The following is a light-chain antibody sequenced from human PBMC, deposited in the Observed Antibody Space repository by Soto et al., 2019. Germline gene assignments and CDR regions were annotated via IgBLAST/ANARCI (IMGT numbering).Light chain of an antibody. CDR2: GAS. CDR3: QQYNNWPYT. V-gene: IGKV3-15*01. J-gene: IGKJ2*01. Sequence: EIVMTQSPDTLSVSPGESATLSCRARQSISNNLAWYQQKPGQAPRLLLYGASTRTTGIPARFSGSGSGTEVTLTIGSLQSEDFAVYYCQQYNNWPYTFAQGTKLEI. CDR1: QSISNN.